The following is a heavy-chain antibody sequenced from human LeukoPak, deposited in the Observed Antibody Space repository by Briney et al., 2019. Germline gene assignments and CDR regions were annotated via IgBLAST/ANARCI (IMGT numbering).Heavy chain of an antibody. J-gene: IGHJ4*02. D-gene: IGHD3-22*01. CDR3: AKPYYYDSSNYAAGFDY. Sequence: ASVKVSCKASGYTLTDYYMHWVRQAPGQGLEWMGWINTKTGNPTYAQGFTGRFVFSLDTSVSTAYLQISSLKAEDTAVYYCAKPYYYDSSNYAAGFDYWGQGSLVTVSS. V-gene: IGHV7-4-1*02. CDR2: INTKTGNP. CDR1: GYTLTDYY.